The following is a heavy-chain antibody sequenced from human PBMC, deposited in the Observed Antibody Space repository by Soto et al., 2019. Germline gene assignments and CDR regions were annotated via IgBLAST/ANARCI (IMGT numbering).Heavy chain of an antibody. CDR3: ARAGTNMVQFDY. Sequence: PSETLSLTCTVSGGSINSYFWSWIRQSPGKGLEWIGHIYYSGCTSYSPSLKSRVSISVDTSKNQFSLEVHSVTAADTAVYYCARAGTNMVQFDYWGQGTLVTVSS. CDR2: IYYSGCT. V-gene: IGHV4-59*01. CDR1: GGSINSYF. J-gene: IGHJ4*02. D-gene: IGHD3-10*01.